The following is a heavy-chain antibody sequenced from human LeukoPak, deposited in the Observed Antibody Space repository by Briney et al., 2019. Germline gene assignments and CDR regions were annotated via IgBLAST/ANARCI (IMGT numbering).Heavy chain of an antibody. V-gene: IGHV4-38-2*02. Sequence: SETLSLTCTVSGFSISSDYYWGWIRQPPGKGLAWLGSVSHSGIPYYNSSLNSRVTISVDTSKNQFSLKLSSVTAADTAVYYCAGMPASYDFWSGYYTGLGVSNDYWGQGTLVTVSS. D-gene: IGHD3-3*01. CDR2: VSHSGIP. CDR1: GFSISSDYY. CDR3: AGMPASYDFWSGYYTGLGVSNDY. J-gene: IGHJ4*02.